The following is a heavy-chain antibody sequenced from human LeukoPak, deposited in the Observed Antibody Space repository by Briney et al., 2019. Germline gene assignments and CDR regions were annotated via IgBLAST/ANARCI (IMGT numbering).Heavy chain of an antibody. D-gene: IGHD6-6*01. CDR2: IKQDGSQI. Sequence: PGGSLRLSCAASGFTFTNYWMTWVRQTPGKGLEWVANIKQDGSQIFYVDSVKGRFTISRDSAKSSVYLQMSNVRAEDTAVYHCARIVYSSSSFDFWGQGTLVSVSS. J-gene: IGHJ4*02. V-gene: IGHV3-7*01. CDR3: ARIVYSSSSFDF. CDR1: GFTFTNYW.